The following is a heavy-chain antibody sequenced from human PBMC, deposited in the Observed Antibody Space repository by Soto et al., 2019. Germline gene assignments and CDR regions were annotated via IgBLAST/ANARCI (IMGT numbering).Heavy chain of an antibody. Sequence: QVQLQESGPGLVKPSEILSVSCTVSGGSISSYYWSWFRQSPGKRMEWIGYVHHSWGSSYNPSLQSRVAISLDTSKSQFSLKVTSVTATDTAVYYCARQGFGPLHGLVDVWGQGSTVTVSS. D-gene: IGHD3-10*01. CDR3: ARQGFGPLHGLVDV. CDR2: VHHSWGS. V-gene: IGHV4-59*08. J-gene: IGHJ6*02. CDR1: GGSISSYY.